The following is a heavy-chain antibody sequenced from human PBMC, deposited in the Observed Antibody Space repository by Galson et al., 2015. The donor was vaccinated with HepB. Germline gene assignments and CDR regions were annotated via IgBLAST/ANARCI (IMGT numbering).Heavy chain of an antibody. CDR2: IYWDDDK. J-gene: IGHJ4*02. CDR1: GFSLSTSGVG. V-gene: IGHV2-5*02. Sequence: PALVKPTQTLTLTCTFSGFSLSTSGVGVGWIRQPPGKALEWLALIYWDDDKRYSPSLKSRLTITKDTSKNQVVLTMTNMDPMDTATYYCAPAVGATTFDYWGQGTLVTVSS. D-gene: IGHD1-26*01. CDR3: APAVGATTFDY.